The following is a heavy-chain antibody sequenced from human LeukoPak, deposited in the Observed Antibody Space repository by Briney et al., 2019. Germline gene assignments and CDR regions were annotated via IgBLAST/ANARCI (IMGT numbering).Heavy chain of an antibody. J-gene: IGHJ6*03. CDR2: IIPIFGTA. V-gene: IGHV1-69*05. D-gene: IGHD2-2*02. CDR3: ARGSLIVVVPAAINFDYYYMDV. Sequence: ASVKVSCKASGGTFSSYAISWVRQAPGQGLEWMGGIIPIFGTANYAQKFQGRVTITTDESTSTAYTELSSLRSEDTAVYYCARGSLIVVVPAAINFDYYYMDVWGKGTTVTVSS. CDR1: GGTFSSYA.